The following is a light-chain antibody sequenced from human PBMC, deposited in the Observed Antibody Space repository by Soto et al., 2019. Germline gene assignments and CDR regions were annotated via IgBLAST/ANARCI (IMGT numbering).Light chain of an antibody. CDR1: QTISSR. V-gene: IGKV1-5*03. J-gene: IGKJ1*01. CDR2: KAS. Sequence: DIQITQSPSTLSGSVGDRVTITCRASQTISSRLAWYQQKPGKAPKLLIYKASTLNSGVPSRFSGSGSGTEFTLTISSLQPDDFATYYCQHYNSYSEAFGQGTKVDIK. CDR3: QHYNSYSEA.